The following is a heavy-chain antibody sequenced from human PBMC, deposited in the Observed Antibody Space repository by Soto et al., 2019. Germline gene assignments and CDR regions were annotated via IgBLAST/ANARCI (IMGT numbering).Heavy chain of an antibody. CDR3: ARWGTTGGLDV. D-gene: IGHD3-16*01. CDR1: GFTFRSYV. CDR2: TSYDGSDK. J-gene: IGHJ1*01. V-gene: IGHV3-30*19. Sequence: QVQLVESGGGVVQPGTSLRVSCVGSGFTFRSYVIHWVRQGPGKGLEWVALTSYDGSDKYYGDSVRGRFTISRDNSRNTVDLQMDSLRLEDTALYYCARWGTTGGLDVWGQGTLVSVSS.